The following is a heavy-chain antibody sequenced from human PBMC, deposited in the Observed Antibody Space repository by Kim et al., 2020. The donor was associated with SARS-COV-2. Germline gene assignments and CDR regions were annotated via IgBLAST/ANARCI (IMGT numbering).Heavy chain of an antibody. D-gene: IGHD6-19*01. J-gene: IGHJ4*02. CDR2: IKSKTDGGTT. CDR3: TTDPHRGAVAGLSDY. V-gene: IGHV3-15*01. CDR1: GFTFSNAW. Sequence: GGSLRLSCAASGFTFSNAWMSWVRQAPGKGLEWVGRIKSKTDGGTTDYAAPVKGRFTISRDDSKNTLYLQMNSLKTEDTAVYYCTTDPHRGAVAGLSDYWGQGTLVTVSS.